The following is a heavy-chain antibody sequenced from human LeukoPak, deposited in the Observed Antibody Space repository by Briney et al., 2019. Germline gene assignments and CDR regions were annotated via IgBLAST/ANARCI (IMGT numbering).Heavy chain of an antibody. Sequence: PGGSLRLSCAASGFTFSSYGMSWVRQAPGKGLEWVSAISGSGGSTYYADSVKGRFTISRDNAKNSLYLQMNSLRAEDTAVYYCARDLNLRVPPSPEYCTNGVCPYWGQGTLVTVSS. CDR3: ARDLNLRVPPSPEYCTNGVCPY. CDR2: ISGSGGST. V-gene: IGHV3-23*01. CDR1: GFTFSSYG. J-gene: IGHJ4*02. D-gene: IGHD2-8*01.